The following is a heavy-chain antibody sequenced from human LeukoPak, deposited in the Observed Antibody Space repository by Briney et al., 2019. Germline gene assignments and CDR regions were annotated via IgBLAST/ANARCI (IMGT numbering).Heavy chain of an antibody. V-gene: IGHV3-48*04. CDR1: GFTFSSYS. Sequence: GGSLRLSCAASGFTFSSYSMNWVRQAPGKGLEWVSYISSSGSSIYYADSVKGRFTISRDNAKNSLYLQMNSLRAEDTAVYYCARDVGGYSYGLLDYYYYMDVWGKGTTVTVSS. CDR3: ARDVGGYSYGLLDYYYYMDV. CDR2: ISSSGSSI. J-gene: IGHJ6*03. D-gene: IGHD5-18*01.